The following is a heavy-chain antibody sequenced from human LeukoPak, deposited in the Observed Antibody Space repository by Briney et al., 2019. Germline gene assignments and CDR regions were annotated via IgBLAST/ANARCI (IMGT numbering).Heavy chain of an antibody. Sequence: SETLSLTCTVFGGSIGSYFWTWIRQPPGKALEWVGYVYSSGITNYNPSLKSRVTISVDTSKNQFSLRMTSVTAADTAVYFCARESWDTMVRGAVFDYWGLGTLVAVSS. CDR1: GGSIGSYF. CDR2: VYSSGIT. V-gene: IGHV4-59*01. D-gene: IGHD3-10*01. J-gene: IGHJ4*02. CDR3: ARESWDTMVRGAVFDY.